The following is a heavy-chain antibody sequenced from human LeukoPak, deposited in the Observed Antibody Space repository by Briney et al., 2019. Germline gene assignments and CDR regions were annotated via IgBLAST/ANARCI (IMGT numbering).Heavy chain of an antibody. J-gene: IGHJ4*02. CDR1: GYTLTELS. CDR3: ATVGYRYCSSTSCYPFDY. Sequence: ASVKVSCKVSGYTLTELSMHWVRQAPGKGLEWMGGFDPEDGETIYAQKFQGRVTMTEDTSTDTAYMELSSLRSEDTAVYYCATVGYRYCSSTSCYPFDYWGQGTPVTVSS. CDR2: FDPEDGET. V-gene: IGHV1-24*01. D-gene: IGHD2-2*01.